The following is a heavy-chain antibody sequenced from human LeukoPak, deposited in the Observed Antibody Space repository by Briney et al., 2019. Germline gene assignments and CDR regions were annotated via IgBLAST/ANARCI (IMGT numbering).Heavy chain of an antibody. CDR1: GFTFRSYA. Sequence: GGSLRLSCAASGFTFRSYAMSWVRQAPGKGLEWVSGIGFSGGSTYYADSVKGRFTISRDNSKNTLYLQMNSLRAEDTAVYYCAKIPVSYSSGWSNFDYWGQGTLVTVSS. D-gene: IGHD6-19*01. CDR3: AKIPVSYSSGWSNFDY. J-gene: IGHJ4*02. CDR2: IGFSGGST. V-gene: IGHV3-23*01.